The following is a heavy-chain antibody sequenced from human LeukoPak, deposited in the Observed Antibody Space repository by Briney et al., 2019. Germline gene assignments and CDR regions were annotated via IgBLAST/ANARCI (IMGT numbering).Heavy chain of an antibody. CDR1: GGSISSYY. D-gene: IGHD6-13*01. J-gene: IGHJ6*03. Sequence: PSETLSLTCTVSGGSISSYYWSWIRQPPGKGLEWIGYIYYSGSTNYNPSLKSRVTISVDTSKNQFSLKLSSVTAADTAVYYCARVSWGSSWYSDYYYYYMDVWGKGTTVTVSS. V-gene: IGHV4-59*08. CDR3: ARVSWGSSWYSDYYYYYMDV. CDR2: IYYSGST.